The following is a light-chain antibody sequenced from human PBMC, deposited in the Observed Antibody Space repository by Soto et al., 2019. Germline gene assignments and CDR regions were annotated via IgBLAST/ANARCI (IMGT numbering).Light chain of an antibody. CDR2: GAS. J-gene: IGKJ5*01. CDR3: QQYNNWPIT. V-gene: IGKV3-15*01. Sequence: EIVMTQSPATLSVSPGERATLSCRASQSVSSNLAWYQQKPGQAPRLLIYGASTRATGIPARFSGSGSGTEFTLTISSLQSEDFAVHYCQQYNNWPITFGQGTRLDIK. CDR1: QSVSSN.